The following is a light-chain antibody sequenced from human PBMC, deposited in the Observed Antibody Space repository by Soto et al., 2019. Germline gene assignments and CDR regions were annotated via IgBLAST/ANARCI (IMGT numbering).Light chain of an antibody. CDR3: QQRDNWPPVYT. J-gene: IGKJ2*01. V-gene: IGKV3-11*01. Sequence: EIVLTQSPATLSLSPGERATLSCRASQSVRSNLAWYQQRPGQAPRLLIYEASNRAAGIPARFSGSGSGTDFTLTISSLEPEDFAVYYCQQRDNWPPVYTFGQGTKVDIK. CDR2: EAS. CDR1: QSVRSN.